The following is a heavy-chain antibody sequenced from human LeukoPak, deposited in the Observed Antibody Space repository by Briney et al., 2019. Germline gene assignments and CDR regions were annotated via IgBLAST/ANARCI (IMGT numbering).Heavy chain of an antibody. Sequence: GGSLTLSCAASGFPFSSYSMNWVRQAPGKGLEWVSSISSSSSYIYYADSVKGRFTISRDNAKNSLYLQMNSLRAEDTAVYYCARRNYYDSSGYYYSDAFDIWGQGTMVTVSS. V-gene: IGHV3-21*01. J-gene: IGHJ3*02. CDR2: ISSSSSYI. CDR1: GFPFSSYS. D-gene: IGHD3-22*01. CDR3: ARRNYYDSSGYYYSDAFDI.